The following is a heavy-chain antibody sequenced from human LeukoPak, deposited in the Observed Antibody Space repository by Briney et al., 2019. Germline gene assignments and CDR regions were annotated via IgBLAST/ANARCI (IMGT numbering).Heavy chain of an antibody. CDR2: IGSSGSSI. J-gene: IGHJ4*02. Sequence: GGSLRLSCAASGFIFSDFYMSWIRQAPGKGLELVSYIGSSGSSIYYADSVKGRFTISRDNAANSLHLQMSRLRAEDTAVYYCARVHYASGSPLDYWGQGTLVTVSS. V-gene: IGHV3-11*01. D-gene: IGHD3-10*01. CDR3: ARVHYASGSPLDY. CDR1: GFIFSDFY.